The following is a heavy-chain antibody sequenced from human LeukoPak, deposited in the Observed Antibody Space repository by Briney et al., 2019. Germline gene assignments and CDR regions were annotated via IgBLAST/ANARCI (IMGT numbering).Heavy chain of an antibody. V-gene: IGHV3-23*01. CDR1: GFTFSSYA. CDR2: ISGSGGST. D-gene: IGHD3-10*01. CDR3: AKDGGVEDYYGSGSYGSCDY. J-gene: IGHJ4*02. Sequence: GGSLRLSCAASGFTFSSYAMSWVRQAPGKGLEWVSAISGSGGSTYYADSVKGRFTISRDNSKNTLYLQMNSLRAEDTAVYYCAKDGGVEDYYGSGSYGSCDYWGQGTLVTVSS.